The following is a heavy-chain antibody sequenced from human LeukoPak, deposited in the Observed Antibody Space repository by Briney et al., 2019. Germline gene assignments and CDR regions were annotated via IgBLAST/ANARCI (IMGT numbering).Heavy chain of an antibody. Sequence: GGSLRLSCAASGFTFSGYAMTWVRQAPGKGLEWVATISGPGSPTYYADSVKGRFTISRDNSQNTLYLQMNSRRAEDTAIYYCAKGLLTKTHGISWDPFDSWGQGTLVSVSS. CDR2: ISGPGSPT. D-gene: IGHD6-13*01. J-gene: IGHJ4*02. V-gene: IGHV3-23*01. CDR3: AKGLLTKTHGISWDPFDS. CDR1: GFTFSGYA.